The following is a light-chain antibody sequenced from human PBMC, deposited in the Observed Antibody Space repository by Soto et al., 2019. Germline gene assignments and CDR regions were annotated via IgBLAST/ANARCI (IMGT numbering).Light chain of an antibody. CDR3: QQRSNWPLT. V-gene: IGKV3D-20*02. J-gene: IGKJ5*01. CDR1: QSVSNNY. Sequence: IVLPPYPGTLSLTPGESAPLSCRASQSVSNNYLAWYQQKPGQAPRLLIYGASNRATGIPDRFSGSGSGTDFTLTISSLEPEDFAVYYCQQRSNWPLTSAQRARLEI. CDR2: GAS.